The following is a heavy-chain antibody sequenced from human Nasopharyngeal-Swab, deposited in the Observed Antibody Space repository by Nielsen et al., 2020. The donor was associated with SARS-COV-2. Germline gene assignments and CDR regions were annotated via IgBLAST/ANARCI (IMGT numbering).Heavy chain of an antibody. CDR1: GFTFSSYS. J-gene: IGHJ6*02. V-gene: IGHV3-21*01. Sequence: GESLKISCAASGFTFSSYSMNWVRQAPGKGLEWVSSSSSSSSYIYYADSVKGRFTISRDNAKNSLYLQMNSLRAEDTAVYYCARDHRTPGGDYYYYGMDVWGQGTTVTVSS. CDR2: SSSSSSYI. D-gene: IGHD3-16*01. CDR3: ARDHRTPGGDYYYYGMDV.